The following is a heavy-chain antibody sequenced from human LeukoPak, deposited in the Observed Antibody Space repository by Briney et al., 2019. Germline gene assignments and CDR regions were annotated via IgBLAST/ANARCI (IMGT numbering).Heavy chain of an antibody. CDR2: ISSSSSYI. CDR1: GFTFSSYS. CDR3: ASDIAAAGQFDY. Sequence: GGSLRLSCAAPGFTFSSYSMNWVRQAPGKGLEWVSSISSSSSYIYYADSVKGRFTISRDNAKNSLYLQMNSLRAEDTAVYYCASDIAAAGQFDYWGQGTLVTVSS. D-gene: IGHD6-13*01. J-gene: IGHJ4*02. V-gene: IGHV3-21*01.